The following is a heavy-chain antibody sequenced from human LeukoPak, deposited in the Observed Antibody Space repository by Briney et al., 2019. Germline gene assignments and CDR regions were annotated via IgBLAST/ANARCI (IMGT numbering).Heavy chain of an antibody. D-gene: IGHD3-10*01. Sequence: SETLSLTCTVSGRSISGSSWSWIRQPPTKGLEWIGYLDHIGNTNYNPSFKSRITISGGRSKNQVSLNLNSVTAADTAVYYCAKHSGSGTFPLESWGLGTLVTVSS. J-gene: IGHJ4*02. CDR1: GRSISGSS. CDR3: AKHSGSGTFPLES. V-gene: IGHV4-59*08. CDR2: LDHIGNT.